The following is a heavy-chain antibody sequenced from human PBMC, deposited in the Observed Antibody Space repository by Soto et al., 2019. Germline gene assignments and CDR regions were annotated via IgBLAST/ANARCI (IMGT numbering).Heavy chain of an antibody. J-gene: IGHJ3*01. Sequence: DVQLVESGGGLIQPGESLRLSCAAFGLTVSGTKYVAWVRQAPGKGLEWVSALYDVFGSFYADSVKGPFTTSSDRSKSTVYLKMNDLRPDDTAVYYCASWHEREHAYDVWGQGTTVIVSS. CDR2: LYDVFGS. CDR3: ASWHEREHAYDV. D-gene: IGHD1-1*01. V-gene: IGHV3-53*01. CDR1: GLTVSGTKY.